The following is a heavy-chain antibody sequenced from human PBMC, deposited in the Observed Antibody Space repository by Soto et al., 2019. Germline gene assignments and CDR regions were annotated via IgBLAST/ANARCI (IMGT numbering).Heavy chain of an antibody. CDR3: AREIKVLGHRYYYYGMDV. CDR2: IIPIFGTA. Sequence: SVKVSCKASGGTFSSYAISWVRQAPGQGLEWMGGIIPIFGTANYAQKFQGRVTITADESTSTAYMELSSLRSEDTAVYYCAREIKVLGHRYYYYGMDVWGQGTTVTVSS. J-gene: IGHJ6*02. D-gene: IGHD1-26*01. CDR1: GGTFSSYA. V-gene: IGHV1-69*13.